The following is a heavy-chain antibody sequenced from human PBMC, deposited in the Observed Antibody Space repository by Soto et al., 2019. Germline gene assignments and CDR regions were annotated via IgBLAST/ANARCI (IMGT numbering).Heavy chain of an antibody. CDR3: ARDLRSYYDSSGPRAFDI. CDR2: IIPIFGTA. CDR1: GGTFSGYA. Sequence: GASVKVSCKASGGTFSGYAISWVRQAPGQGLEWMGGIIPIFGTANYAQKFQGRVTITADESTSTAYMELSSLRSEDTAVYYCARDLRSYYDSSGPRAFDIWGQGTMVTVSS. J-gene: IGHJ3*02. D-gene: IGHD3-22*01. V-gene: IGHV1-69*13.